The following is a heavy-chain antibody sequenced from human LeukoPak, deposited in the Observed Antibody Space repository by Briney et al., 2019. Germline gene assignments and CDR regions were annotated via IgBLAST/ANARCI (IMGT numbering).Heavy chain of an antibody. Sequence: GGSLRLSCAASGFTFTTHWMSWVRQAPGKGLEWVANIKQDGNDKHYLESVKGRFTISRDNAKNSLYLQMNSLRAEDTAVYYCARVRGGDCYPWGQGTLVTVSS. V-gene: IGHV3-7*01. J-gene: IGHJ5*02. D-gene: IGHD2-21*01. CDR2: IKQDGNDK. CDR1: GFTFTTHW. CDR3: ARVRGGDCYP.